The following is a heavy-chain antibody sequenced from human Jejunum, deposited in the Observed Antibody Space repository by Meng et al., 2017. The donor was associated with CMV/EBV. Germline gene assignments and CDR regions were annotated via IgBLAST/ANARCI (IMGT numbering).Heavy chain of an antibody. CDR2: IFHSGNT. J-gene: IGHJ4*02. D-gene: IGHD2-21*02. CDR3: ASLGGCGGDCYSYY. Sequence: QFQPPESAPGLVKPSETLSLTCTVSGGSISGSLYYWGWIRQSPGKGLEWIGSIFHSGNTYYNPSLKSRVTISVDTSKNQFSLKLNSMTAADTAVYYCASLGGCGGDCYSYYWGQGTLVTASS. V-gene: IGHV4-39*07. CDR1: GGSISGSLYY.